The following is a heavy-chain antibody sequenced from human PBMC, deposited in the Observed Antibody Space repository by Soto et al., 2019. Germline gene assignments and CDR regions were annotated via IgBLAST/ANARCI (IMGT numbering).Heavy chain of an antibody. CDR3: ARALDYNWNYDY. CDR2: IYYSGST. Sequence: PSETLSLTCTVSGGSISSYYWSWIRQPPGKGLEWIGYIYYSGSTNYNPSLKSRVTISVDTSKNQFSLKLSSVTAADTAVYYCARALDYNWNYDYWGQGTLVTVSS. CDR1: GGSISSYY. J-gene: IGHJ4*02. D-gene: IGHD1-7*01. V-gene: IGHV4-59*08.